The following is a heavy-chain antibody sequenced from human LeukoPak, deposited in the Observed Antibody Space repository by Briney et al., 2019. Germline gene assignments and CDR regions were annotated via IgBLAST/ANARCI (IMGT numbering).Heavy chain of an antibody. Sequence: SETLSLTCTVSGGSISSYYWSWIRQPAGKGLEWIGRIYTSRSTNYNPSLKSRVTMSVDTSKNQFSLKLSSVTAADTAVYYCARPRTGYSSSWYKYWGQGTLVTVSS. V-gene: IGHV4-4*07. J-gene: IGHJ4*02. CDR2: IYTSRST. D-gene: IGHD6-13*01. CDR1: GGSISSYY. CDR3: ARPRTGYSSSWYKY.